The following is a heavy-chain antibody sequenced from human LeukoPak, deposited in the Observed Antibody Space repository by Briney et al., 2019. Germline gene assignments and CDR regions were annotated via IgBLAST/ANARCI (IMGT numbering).Heavy chain of an antibody. CDR3: ARGLRAGYYYGMDV. Sequence: KPSETLSLTCTVSGGSISSSSYYWSWIRQPPGKGLEWIGYIYYSGSTKYNPSLKSRVTISVDTSKNQFSLKLSSVTAADTAVYYCARGLRAGYYYGMDVWGQGTTVTVSS. CDR1: GGSISSSSYY. J-gene: IGHJ6*02. D-gene: IGHD4-17*01. V-gene: IGHV4-61*05. CDR2: IYYSGST.